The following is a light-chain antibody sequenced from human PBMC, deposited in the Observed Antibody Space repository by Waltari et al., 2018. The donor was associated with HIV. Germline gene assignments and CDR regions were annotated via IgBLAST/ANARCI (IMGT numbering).Light chain of an antibody. CDR3: QQYNDWPQT. V-gene: IGKV3-15*01. CDR2: AAT. Sequence: EIVMTQSHDIPSVSPGGKATLPCRASQSVGGNLAWYQVRPGQAPSLLLYAATSRTTGFPGRFRGSGSGTEFTLTISSLQSEDFAIYYCQQYNDWPQTFGQGTRVDIK. CDR1: QSVGGN. J-gene: IGKJ1*01.